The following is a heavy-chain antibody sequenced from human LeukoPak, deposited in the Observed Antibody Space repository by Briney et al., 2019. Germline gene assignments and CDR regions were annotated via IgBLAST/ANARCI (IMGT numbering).Heavy chain of an antibody. V-gene: IGHV4-4*09. CDR2: IYTSGST. Sequence: SETLSLTCTVSGGSISSYYWSWIRQPPGEGLEWIGYIYTSGSTNYNPSLKSRVTISVDTSKNQFSLKLSSVTAADTAVYYCARHGDYYDSSGYLSFDYWGQGTLVTVSS. CDR3: ARHGDYYDSSGYLSFDY. D-gene: IGHD3-22*01. J-gene: IGHJ4*02. CDR1: GGSISSYY.